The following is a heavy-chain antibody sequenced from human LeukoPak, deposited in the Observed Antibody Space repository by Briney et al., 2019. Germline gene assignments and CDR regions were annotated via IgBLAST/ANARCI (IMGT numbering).Heavy chain of an antibody. CDR3: ASSHPLVVVPAAVNVWFDP. J-gene: IGHJ5*02. CDR1: GGTFSSYA. D-gene: IGHD2-2*01. CDR2: IIPIFGTA. Sequence: SVKVSCKASGGTFSSYAISWVRQAPGQGLEWMGGIIPIFGTANYAQKFQGRVTITADESTSTAYMELSSLRSEDAAVYYCASSHPLVVVPAAVNVWFDPWGQGTLVTVSS. V-gene: IGHV1-69*13.